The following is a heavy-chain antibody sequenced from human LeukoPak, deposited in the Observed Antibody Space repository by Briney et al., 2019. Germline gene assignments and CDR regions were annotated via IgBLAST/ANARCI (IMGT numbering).Heavy chain of an antibody. CDR3: ARGSSYVWGSYRRFDP. D-gene: IGHD3-16*02. CDR2: INHSGST. V-gene: IGHV4-39*07. J-gene: IGHJ5*02. CDR1: GGSISSSSYY. Sequence: PSETLSLTCTVSGGSISSSSYYWGWIRQPPGKGLEWIGEINHSGSTNYNPSLKSRVTISVDTSKNQFSLKLSSVTAADTAVYYCARGSSYVWGSYRRFDPWGQGTLVTVSS.